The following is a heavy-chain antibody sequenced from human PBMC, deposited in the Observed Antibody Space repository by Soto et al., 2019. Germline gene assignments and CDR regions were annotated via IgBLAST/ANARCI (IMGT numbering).Heavy chain of an antibody. D-gene: IGHD2-15*01. CDR3: ASLPPDCSGGSCSNYGMDV. Sequence: PVKVSCKASGGTFSSYAINWVRQAPGQGLEWMGGIIPIFGTANYAQKFQGRVTITAEESPSTAYMELSSLRSEDTAVYYCASLPPDCSGGSCSNYGMDVWGQVTTVTVSS. V-gene: IGHV1-69*13. J-gene: IGHJ6*02. CDR2: IIPIFGTA. CDR1: GGTFSSYA.